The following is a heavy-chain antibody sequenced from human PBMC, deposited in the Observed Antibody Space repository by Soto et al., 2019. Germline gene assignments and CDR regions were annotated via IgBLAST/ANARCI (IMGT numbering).Heavy chain of an antibody. CDR1: GFTFSSYG. J-gene: IGHJ4*02. V-gene: IGHV3-33*01. CDR2: IWYDGSNK. D-gene: IGHD3-22*01. Sequence: GGSLRLSCAASGFTFSSYGMHWVRQAPGKGLEWVAVIWYDGSNKYYADSVKGRFTISRDNSKNTLYLQMNSLRAEDTAVYYCARDEYYYDSSGYSWLVDYWGQGTLVTVSS. CDR3: ARDEYYYDSSGYSWLVDY.